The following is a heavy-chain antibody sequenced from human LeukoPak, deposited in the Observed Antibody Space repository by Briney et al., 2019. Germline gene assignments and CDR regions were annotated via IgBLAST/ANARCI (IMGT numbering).Heavy chain of an antibody. V-gene: IGHV4-59*01. CDR1: GGSISSYY. J-gene: IGHJ4*02. CDR3: AREGYDSNIYYKADY. Sequence: PSETLSLTCTVSGGSISSYYWSWIRQPPGKGLEWIGYIPYSGSTSYNPSLKSRVTITLDTSKNQFSLKLSSVTAADTAVYYCAREGYDSNIYYKADYWGQGTLVTVSS. D-gene: IGHD3-22*01. CDR2: IPYSGST.